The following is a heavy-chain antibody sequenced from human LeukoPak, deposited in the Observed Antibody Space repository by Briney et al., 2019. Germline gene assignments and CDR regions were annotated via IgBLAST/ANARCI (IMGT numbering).Heavy chain of an antibody. CDR1: EFTVSSNY. CDR3: ARDKPPGEMSTGRGAFDI. Sequence: PGGSLRLSCAASEFTVSSNYMSWVRQAPGKGLEWVSVIYSDGYTYYADSVKGRCTISRDNPKNMLYLQMSSLRAEDTAVYYCARDKPPGEMSTGRGAFDIWGQGTMVTVSS. CDR2: IYSDGYT. D-gene: IGHD5-24*01. J-gene: IGHJ3*02. V-gene: IGHV3-66*01.